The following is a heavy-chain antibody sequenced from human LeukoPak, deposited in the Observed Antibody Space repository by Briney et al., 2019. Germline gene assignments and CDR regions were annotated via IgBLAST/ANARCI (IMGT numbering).Heavy chain of an antibody. V-gene: IGHV4-59*08. J-gene: IGHJ6*02. Sequence: PSETLSLTCTVSGGSISSYYWSWIRQPPGKGLEWIGYIYYSGSTNYNPPLKSRVTISVDTSKNQFSLKLSSVTAADTAVYYCASWSGYYSRYGMDVWGQGTTVTVSS. CDR3: ASWSGYYSRYGMDV. D-gene: IGHD3-3*01. CDR1: GGSISSYY. CDR2: IYYSGST.